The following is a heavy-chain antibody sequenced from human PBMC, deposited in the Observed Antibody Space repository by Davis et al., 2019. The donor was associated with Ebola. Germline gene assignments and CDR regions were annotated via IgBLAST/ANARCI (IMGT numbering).Heavy chain of an antibody. Sequence: LTCTVSGGSISGTYYWNWIRQPPGKGLEWIGYIYNSGSTTYNPSLKSRVTISQDTSKNHFSLKLSSVTAADTAVYFCARSPITISGVLVPLYWFFDLWGRGTLVTVSS. CDR1: GGSISGTYY. CDR3: ARSPITISGVLVPLYWFFDL. V-gene: IGHV4-61*03. D-gene: IGHD3-3*01. CDR2: IYNSGST. J-gene: IGHJ2*01.